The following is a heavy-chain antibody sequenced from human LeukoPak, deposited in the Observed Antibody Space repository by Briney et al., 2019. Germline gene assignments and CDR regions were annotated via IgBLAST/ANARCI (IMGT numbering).Heavy chain of an antibody. V-gene: IGHV4-34*01. J-gene: IGHJ5*02. Sequence: GSLRLSCAASGFTFSSYSMNWVRQPPGKGLEWIGEINHSGSTNYNPSLKSRVTISVDTSKNQFSLKLSSVTAADTAVYYCARTYYYGSGNFDPWGQGTLVTVSS. D-gene: IGHD3-10*01. CDR2: INHSGST. CDR1: GFTFSSYS. CDR3: ARTYYYGSGNFDP.